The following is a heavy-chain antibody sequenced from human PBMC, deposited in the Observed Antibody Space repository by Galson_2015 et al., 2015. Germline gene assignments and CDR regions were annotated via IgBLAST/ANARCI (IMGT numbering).Heavy chain of an antibody. J-gene: IGHJ4*02. CDR2: FSGSGGST. V-gene: IGHV3-23*01. CDR3: AKAALAAAGKIDY. D-gene: IGHD6-13*01. CDR1: GFTFSSYG. Sequence: SLRLSCAASGFTFSSYGMSWVRQAPGKGLEWVSGFSGSGGSTYYADSVKGRFTISRDSSKNTLYLQMNSLRAEDTAVYYCAKAALAAAGKIDYWGQGTLVTVSS.